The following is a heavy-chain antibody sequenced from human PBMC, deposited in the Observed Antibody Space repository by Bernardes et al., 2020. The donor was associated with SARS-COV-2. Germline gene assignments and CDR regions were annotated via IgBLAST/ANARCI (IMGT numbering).Heavy chain of an antibody. CDR1: GGTFSSYA. J-gene: IGHJ5*02. CDR3: ARENWFDP. Sequence: SVKVSCKASGGTFSSYAISWVRQAPGQGLEWMGRIIPILGIANYAQKFQGRVTITADKSTSTAYMELSSLRSEDMAVYYCARENWFDPWGQGTLVTVSS. V-gene: IGHV1-69*04. CDR2: IIPILGIA.